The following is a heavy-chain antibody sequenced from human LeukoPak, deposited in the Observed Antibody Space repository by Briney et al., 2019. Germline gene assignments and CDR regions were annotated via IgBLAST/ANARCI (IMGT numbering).Heavy chain of an antibody. Sequence: GGSLRLSCAASGFTFSGSWMSWVRQAPGKGLEWVANIKQDGGEKYYVDSVKGRFTISRDNSKNTLYLQMNSLRAEDTAVYYCAKVVYGGVGATYLLDYWGQGTLVTVSS. CDR1: GFTFSGSW. J-gene: IGHJ4*02. CDR3: AKVVYGGVGATYLLDY. D-gene: IGHD1-26*01. V-gene: IGHV3-7*01. CDR2: IKQDGGEK.